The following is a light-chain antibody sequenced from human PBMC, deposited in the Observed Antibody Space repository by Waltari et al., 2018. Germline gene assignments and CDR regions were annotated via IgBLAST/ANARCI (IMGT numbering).Light chain of an antibody. CDR3: SSFSSGSTPVV. Sequence: QSVLTQPASVSGSPGQSITISCTGTSSDDGSYNFVSWYQQHPGKAPKLIIFNVSNRPSGVSNRFSGSKSGNTASLTISGLQAEDEADFYCSSFSSGSTPVVFGGGTMLTVL. J-gene: IGLJ2*01. CDR1: SSDDGSYNF. CDR2: NVS. V-gene: IGLV2-14*03.